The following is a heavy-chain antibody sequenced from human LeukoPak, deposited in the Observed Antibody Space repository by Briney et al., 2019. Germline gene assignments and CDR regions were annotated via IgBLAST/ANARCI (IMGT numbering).Heavy chain of an antibody. CDR2: INPNSGGK. Sequence: ASVKVSCKASGYTFTGYYMHWVRQAPGQGLDWMGWINPNSGGKNYAQKFQGRVTMTRDTSISTAYMELSRLRSDDTAVYYCARGAHYHDSSEGFDYWGQGTLVTGPS. D-gene: IGHD3-22*01. V-gene: IGHV1-2*02. CDR1: GYTFTGYY. CDR3: ARGAHYHDSSEGFDY. J-gene: IGHJ4*02.